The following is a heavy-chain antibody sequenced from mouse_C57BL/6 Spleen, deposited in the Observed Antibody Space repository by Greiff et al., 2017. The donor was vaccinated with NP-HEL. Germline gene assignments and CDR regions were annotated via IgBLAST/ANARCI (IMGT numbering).Heavy chain of an antibody. D-gene: IGHD1-1*01. Sequence: EVQLQESGPELVKPGASVKIPCKASGYTFTDYNMDWVKQSHGKSLEWIGDINPNNGGTIYNQKFKGKATLTVDKSSSTVYMELRSLTSEDTAVYYYARAYGSSLNFDYWGQGTTLTVSS. CDR1: GYTFTDYN. CDR2: INPNNGGT. CDR3: ARAYGSSLNFDY. V-gene: IGHV1-18*01. J-gene: IGHJ2*01.